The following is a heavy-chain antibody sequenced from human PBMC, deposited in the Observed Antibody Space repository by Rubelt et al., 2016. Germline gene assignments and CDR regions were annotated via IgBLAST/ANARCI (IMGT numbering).Heavy chain of an antibody. CDR1: GFSFSNYA. Sequence: EVQLLESGGGLVQPGGSLRLSCVASGFSFSNYAMSWVRQAPGKGLEWLSAMSETGSTIVYTESVKGRFTISRDNSKKTLYLQMNSLGAEETAVYYRARVTFGGINACDIWGQGTMVTVSS. J-gene: IGHJ3*02. V-gene: IGHV3-23*01. CDR2: MSETGSTI. D-gene: IGHD3-16*01. CDR3: ARVTFGGINACDI.